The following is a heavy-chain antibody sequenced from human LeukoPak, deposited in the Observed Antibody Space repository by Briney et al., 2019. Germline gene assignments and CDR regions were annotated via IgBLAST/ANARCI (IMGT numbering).Heavy chain of an antibody. Sequence: PSETLSLTCTVSGGSISSYYWSWIRQPPGKGLEWIGYIYYSGSTNYNPSLKSRVTISVDTSKNQFSLKLSSVTAADTAVYYCARDVSSSYYYYYYYYIDVWGKGTTVTVSS. CDR1: GGSISSYY. CDR2: IYYSGST. J-gene: IGHJ6*03. V-gene: IGHV4-59*01. CDR3: ARDVSSSYYYYYYYYIDV. D-gene: IGHD6-19*01.